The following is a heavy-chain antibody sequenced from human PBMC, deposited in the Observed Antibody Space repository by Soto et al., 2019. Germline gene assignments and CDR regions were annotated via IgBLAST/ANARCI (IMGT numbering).Heavy chain of an antibody. CDR2: ISYDGSNK. J-gene: IGHJ4*02. CDR3: ARDLSYSGYYDRIDY. CDR1: GFTFSSYA. V-gene: IGHV3-30-3*01. D-gene: IGHD5-12*01. Sequence: QVQLVESGGGVVQPGRSLRLSCAASGFTFSSYAMHWVRQAPGKGLEWVAVISYDGSNKYYADSVKGRFTINRDNSKNTLYLQMNSLRAEDTAVYYCARDLSYSGYYDRIDYWGQGTLVTVSS.